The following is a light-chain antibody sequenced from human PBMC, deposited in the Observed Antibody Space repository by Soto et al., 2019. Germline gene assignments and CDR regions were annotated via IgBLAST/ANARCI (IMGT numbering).Light chain of an antibody. J-gene: IGLJ3*02. Sequence: QSVLTQPPSVSAAPGQKVTISCSGSSSNIGNNYVSWYQQLPGTAPKLLIYENNKRPSGIPDRFSGSKSGTSATLGITGLQTGDEADYYCGTWDSSLSAAQFGGGTKVTV. CDR2: ENN. CDR3: GTWDSSLSAAQ. CDR1: SSNIGNNY. V-gene: IGLV1-51*02.